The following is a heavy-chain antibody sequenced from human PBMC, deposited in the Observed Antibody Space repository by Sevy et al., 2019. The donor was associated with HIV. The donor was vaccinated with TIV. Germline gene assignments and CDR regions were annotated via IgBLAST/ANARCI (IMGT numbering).Heavy chain of an antibody. CDR1: GFTLSDYN. CDR2: ISGSDNTK. CDR3: ARDHVKDGDLGDYYYFAMDV. D-gene: IGHD4-17*01. V-gene: IGHV3-11*01. J-gene: IGHJ6*02. Sequence: GGSLGLSCAASGFTLSDYNMSWIRQAPGKGLEWVSSISGSDNTKSSADSVKGRFTISRDNAKNSLYLQMNSLRAEDTAVYYCARDHVKDGDLGDYYYFAMDVWGQGTTVTVSS.